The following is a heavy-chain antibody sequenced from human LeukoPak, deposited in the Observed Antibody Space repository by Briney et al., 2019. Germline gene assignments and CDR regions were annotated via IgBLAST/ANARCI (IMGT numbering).Heavy chain of an antibody. D-gene: IGHD3-22*01. CDR2: IYYSGST. J-gene: IGHJ3*02. CDR1: GGSLSSYY. Sequence: SETLSLTCTVSGGSLSSYYWSWIRQPPGKGLEWIGYIYYSGSTNYNPSLKSRVTISVDTSKNQCSLTLRSVTAADTAVYYCARSRGYYDSSGYFTDVFDIWGKGTMVTVSS. V-gene: IGHV4-59*08. CDR3: ARSRGYYDSSGYFTDVFDI.